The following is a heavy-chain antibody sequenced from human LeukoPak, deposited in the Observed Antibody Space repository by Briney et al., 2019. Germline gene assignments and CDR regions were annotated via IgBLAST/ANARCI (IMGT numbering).Heavy chain of an antibody. CDR3: AKVPYSSSWPFDY. Sequence: GGSLRLSCAASGFTFSSYGMHWVRQAPGKGLEWVAVISYDGSNKYYADSVKGRFTISRDNSKNTLYLQMNSLRAEDTAVYYCAKVPYSSSWPFDYWGQGTLVTVSS. CDR1: GFTFSSYG. CDR2: ISYDGSNK. D-gene: IGHD6-13*01. J-gene: IGHJ4*02. V-gene: IGHV3-30*18.